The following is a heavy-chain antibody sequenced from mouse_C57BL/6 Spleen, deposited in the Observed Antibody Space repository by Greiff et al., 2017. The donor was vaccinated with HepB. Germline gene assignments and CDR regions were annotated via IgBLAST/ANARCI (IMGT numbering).Heavy chain of an antibody. CDR1: GYAFSSYW. CDR2: IYPGDGDT. CDR3: ARTDGSYYAVDY. J-gene: IGHJ4*01. Sequence: VKLQESGAELVKPGASVKISCKASGYAFSSYWMNWVKQRPGQGLEWIGQIYPGDGDTNYNGKFKGKATLTADKSSSTAYMKLSSLTSEDSAVFFCARTDGSYYAVDYWGQGTSVTVSS. D-gene: IGHD1-1*01. V-gene: IGHV1-80*01.